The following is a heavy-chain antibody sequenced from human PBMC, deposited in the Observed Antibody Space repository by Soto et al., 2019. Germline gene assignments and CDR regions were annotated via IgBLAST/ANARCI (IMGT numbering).Heavy chain of an antibody. Sequence: EVQLLESGGGLVQPGGSLRLSCAASGFTFSSYAMSWVRQAPGKGLEWVSTISGSGGSTYYADSVKGRFTISRDNSKNTLYLQMNSLRAEDTAVYYWARTQGRYFDYWGQGTLVTVSS. CDR3: ARTQGRYFDY. V-gene: IGHV3-23*01. D-gene: IGHD3-16*01. CDR1: GFTFSSYA. J-gene: IGHJ4*02. CDR2: ISGSGGST.